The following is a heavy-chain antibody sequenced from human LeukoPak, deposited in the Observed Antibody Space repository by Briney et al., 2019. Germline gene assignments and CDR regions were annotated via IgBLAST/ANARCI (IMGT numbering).Heavy chain of an antibody. CDR1: GITVNNNY. J-gene: IGHJ4*02. D-gene: IGHD2-8*01. Sequence: GGSLGLSCAASGITVNNNYMSWVRQAPGKGLEWVSVIYSGGSTYYADSVKGRFTISRDNSKNTLYLQMNSLRAEDTALYYCARAGHCTNGICYTPDFDYWGQGTLVTVSS. CDR3: ARAGHCTNGICYTPDFDY. V-gene: IGHV3-66*01. CDR2: IYSGGST.